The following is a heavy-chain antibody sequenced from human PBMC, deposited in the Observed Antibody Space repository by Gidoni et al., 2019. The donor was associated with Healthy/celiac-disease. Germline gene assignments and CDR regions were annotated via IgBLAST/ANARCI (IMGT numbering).Heavy chain of an antibody. J-gene: IGHJ3*02. CDR1: GGSISSSSYY. CDR2: IYYSGIT. D-gene: IGHD2-21*02. V-gene: IGHV4-39*01. Sequence: QLQLQESGPGLVKPSETMSLTCTVQGGSISSSSYYWGWIRQPPGKGLEWIGSIYYSGITYYNPSLKSRVSISLDTSNNQFSLKLSSVTAADTSVYYFARAKPSYFGGDCYPGSFDIWGQGTMVTVSS. CDR3: ARAKPSYFGGDCYPGSFDI.